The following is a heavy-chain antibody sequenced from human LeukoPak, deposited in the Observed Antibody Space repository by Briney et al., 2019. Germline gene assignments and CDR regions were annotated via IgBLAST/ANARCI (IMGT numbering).Heavy chain of an antibody. CDR3: AIPSSYDGSRYYHAY. CDR2: IDPDGSEK. Sequence: GGSLRLSCVASGITFGSYSMTWVRQAPGKGLEWVANIDPDGSEKDYVESVKGRLTISRDNAKTILYLQMNSLRADDTAVYYCAIPSSYDGSRYYHAYWGQGTLVSVSS. J-gene: IGHJ4*02. D-gene: IGHD3-22*01. V-gene: IGHV3-7*01. CDR1: GITFGSYS.